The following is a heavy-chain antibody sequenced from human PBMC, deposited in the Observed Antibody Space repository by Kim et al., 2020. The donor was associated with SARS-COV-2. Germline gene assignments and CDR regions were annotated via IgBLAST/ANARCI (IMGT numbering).Heavy chain of an antibody. Sequence: YYSESTYYNPSLKSRVTISVDTSKNQFSLKLSSVTAADTAVYYCVPRAGYWGQGTLVTVSS. J-gene: IGHJ4*02. CDR3: VPRAGY. CDR2: YYSEST. V-gene: IGHV4-39*01.